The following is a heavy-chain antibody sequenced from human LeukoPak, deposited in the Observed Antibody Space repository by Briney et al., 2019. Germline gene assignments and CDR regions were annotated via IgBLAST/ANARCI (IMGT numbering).Heavy chain of an antibody. CDR1: GFTFSNYW. D-gene: IGHD3-9*01. V-gene: IGHV3-7*03. Sequence: GGSLRLSCAASGFTFSNYWMTCVRQAPGKGLEWVANIKPDESEKYYVGSVKGRFTISRDNAKNSLYLQMNSLRAEDTAVYYCAKWGPYDILTGRINWGRGTLVTVSS. J-gene: IGHJ4*02. CDR3: AKWGPYDILTGRIN. CDR2: IKPDESEK.